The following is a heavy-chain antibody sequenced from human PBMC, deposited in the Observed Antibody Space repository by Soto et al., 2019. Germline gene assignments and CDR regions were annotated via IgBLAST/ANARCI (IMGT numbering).Heavy chain of an antibody. D-gene: IGHD6-25*01. Sequence: EVQLEESGGGLVQPGGSLKLSCAASGFTFSGSAMHWVRQASGKGLEWVGRIRSKANSYATAYAASVTGRFTISRDDSKNTAYLQMNSLKTEDTAVHYCTRHVSANGFDYWGQGTLVTVSS. V-gene: IGHV3-73*01. J-gene: IGHJ4*02. CDR3: TRHVSANGFDY. CDR2: IRSKANSYAT. CDR1: GFTFSGSA.